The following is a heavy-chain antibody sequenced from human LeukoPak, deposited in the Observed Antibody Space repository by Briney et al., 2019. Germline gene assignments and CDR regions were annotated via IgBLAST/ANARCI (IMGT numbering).Heavy chain of an antibody. Sequence: GASVKVSCKASGYTFTGYYIHWVRQAPGQGLEWMGWINPNSGGTNYAQKFQGRVTMTRDTSIRTAYMELSRLRSDDTAMYYCARYYIEGRCFDYWRQGTLVTVSS. J-gene: IGHJ4*02. V-gene: IGHV1-2*02. CDR2: INPNSGGT. D-gene: IGHD3-10*01. CDR3: ARYYIEGRCFDY. CDR1: GYTFTGYY.